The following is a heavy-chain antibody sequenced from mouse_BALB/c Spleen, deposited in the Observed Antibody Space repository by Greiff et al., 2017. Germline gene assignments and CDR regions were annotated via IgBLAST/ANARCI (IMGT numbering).Heavy chain of an antibody. CDR2: IYWDDDK. J-gene: IGHJ2*01. CDR3: ARRAYGNYFDY. CDR1: GFSLSTSGMG. D-gene: IGHD2-1*01. V-gene: IGHV8-12*01. Sequence: VTLKVCGPGILQPSQTLSLTCSFSGFSLSTSGMGVSWIRQPSGKGLEWLAHIYWDDDKRYNPSLKSRLTISKDTSRNQVFLKITSVDTADTATYYCARRAYGNYFDYWGQGTTLTVSS.